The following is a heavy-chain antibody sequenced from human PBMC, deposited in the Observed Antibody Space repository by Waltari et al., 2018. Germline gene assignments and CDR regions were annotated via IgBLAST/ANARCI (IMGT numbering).Heavy chain of an antibody. J-gene: IGHJ4*02. CDR2: IWHDGSNE. CDR3: ASQSTTLFDY. Sequence: QVQLVESGGGVVQPGRSLRLACAASGFTFSRLGMHWVRQAPGKGLEWVAVIWHDGSNEYYVDSVKGRFTISRDNSKNTLYLRMNSLRAEDSAVYYCASQSTTLFDYWGQGTLVTVSS. D-gene: IGHD2-15*01. CDR1: GFTFSRLG. V-gene: IGHV3-33*01.